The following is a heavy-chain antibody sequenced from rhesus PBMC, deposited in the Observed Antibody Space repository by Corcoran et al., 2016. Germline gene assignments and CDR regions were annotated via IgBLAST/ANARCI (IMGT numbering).Heavy chain of an antibody. D-gene: IGHD2-27*01. Sequence: QVQLQESGPGLVKPSETLSLTCAVSGYSISRGYGWIWIRQPPGKGLEWIGYIGGSRGSTNDNPSVKSRVTMPKDTSKNQFSMKLSCVTAADTAVYYCARGSGIGDYWGQGVLVTVSS. CDR2: IGGSRGST. CDR3: ARGSGIGDY. CDR1: GYSISRGYG. V-gene: IGHV4-127*01. J-gene: IGHJ4*01.